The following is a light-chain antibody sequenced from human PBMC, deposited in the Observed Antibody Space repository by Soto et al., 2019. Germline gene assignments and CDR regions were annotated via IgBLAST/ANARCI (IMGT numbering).Light chain of an antibody. CDR2: GAS. CDR1: QSVSSN. Sequence: EIVYTQSPATLSVSPGERATLSCRASQSVSSNLAWYQQKPGQAPRLLIYGASTRATGIPARFSGSGSGTEFTLTISSLQSEDFAVYYCQQYNNWPRIFGQGTRLEIK. CDR3: QQYNNWPRI. V-gene: IGKV3-15*01. J-gene: IGKJ5*01.